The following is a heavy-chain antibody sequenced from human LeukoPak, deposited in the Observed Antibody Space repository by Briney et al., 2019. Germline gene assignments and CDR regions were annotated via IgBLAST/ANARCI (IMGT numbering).Heavy chain of an antibody. V-gene: IGHV4-61*02. Sequence: SETLSLTCTVSGGSISSGSYHWSWIRQPAGKGLEWIGRIYTSGSTNYNPSLKSRVTISVDTSKNQFSLKLSSVTAADTAVYYCARDLRYSSSSAYWYFDLWGRGTLVTVSS. CDR2: IYTSGST. J-gene: IGHJ2*01. D-gene: IGHD6-6*01. CDR3: ARDLRYSSSSAYWYFDL. CDR1: GGSISSGSYH.